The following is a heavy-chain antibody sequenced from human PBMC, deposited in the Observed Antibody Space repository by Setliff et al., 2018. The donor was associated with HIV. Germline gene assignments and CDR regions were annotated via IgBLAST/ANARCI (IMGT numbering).Heavy chain of an antibody. Sequence: RLSCAASGFTFSTYGLNWVRQAPGKGLEWISYINNDSGTIYYADSVRGRFTISRDNARDSLYLQMNSLRADDTGVYYCVRDTTSGWMLTSWGQGTLVTSPQ. V-gene: IGHV3-48*04. CDR2: INNDSGTI. CDR3: VRDTTSGWMLTS. D-gene: IGHD2-2*01. J-gene: IGHJ4*02. CDR1: GFTFSTYG.